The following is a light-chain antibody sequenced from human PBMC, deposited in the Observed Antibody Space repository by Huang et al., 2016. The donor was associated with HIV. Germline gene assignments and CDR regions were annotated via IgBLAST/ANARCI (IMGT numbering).Light chain of an antibody. Sequence: EIKMTQSPATLSESPGGRVTLSCRARKNVRNNLAWYQQKTGQAPRLLIHDTSTRSSGIPVRCSGSGSGTEFTLTISGLQSEDFAIYYCQQYDKWPPGLTFGGGTKVEI. CDR3: QQYDKWPPGLT. CDR2: DTS. V-gene: IGKV3D-15*01. CDR1: KNVRNN. J-gene: IGKJ4*01.